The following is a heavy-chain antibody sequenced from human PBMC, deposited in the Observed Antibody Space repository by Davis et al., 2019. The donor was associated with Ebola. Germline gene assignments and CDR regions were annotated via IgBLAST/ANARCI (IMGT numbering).Heavy chain of an antibody. Sequence: ASVKVSCKASGGTFSSYAISWVRQAPGQRLEWMGWINAGNGNTKYSQKFQGRVTITADESTSTAYMELSSLRSEDTAVYYCARERPGGWELLYWGQGTLVTVSS. V-gene: IGHV1-3*01. CDR2: INAGNGNT. D-gene: IGHD1-26*01. CDR3: ARERPGGWELLY. CDR1: GGTFSSYA. J-gene: IGHJ4*02.